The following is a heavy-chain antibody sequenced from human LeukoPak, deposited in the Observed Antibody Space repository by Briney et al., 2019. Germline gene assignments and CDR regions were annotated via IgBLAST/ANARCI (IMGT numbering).Heavy chain of an antibody. Sequence: SVKVSCKASGGTFSSYAFSWVRQAPGQGLEWMGRIIPILGIANYAQKFQGRVTITADKSTSTAYMELSSLRSEDTAVYYCARAPTYYYDSSGLDYWGQGTLVTVSS. D-gene: IGHD3-22*01. CDR1: GGTFSSYA. CDR2: IIPILGIA. V-gene: IGHV1-69*04. CDR3: ARAPTYYYDSSGLDY. J-gene: IGHJ4*02.